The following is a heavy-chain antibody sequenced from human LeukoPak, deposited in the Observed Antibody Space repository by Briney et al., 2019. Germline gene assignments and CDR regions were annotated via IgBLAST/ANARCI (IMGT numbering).Heavy chain of an antibody. CDR3: VTSIGPYGSKNGFDV. J-gene: IGHJ3*01. Sequence: PSETLSLTCTVSGGFISNYYWTWMRQPPGKELEWIGNIYYTGNTNYNPSLKSRVSISVDTSRNQFSLTLTSVTAADTAVYYCVTSIGPYGSKNGFDVWGPGTMVTVSS. CDR2: IYYTGNT. CDR1: GGFISNYY. V-gene: IGHV4-59*08. D-gene: IGHD6-19*01.